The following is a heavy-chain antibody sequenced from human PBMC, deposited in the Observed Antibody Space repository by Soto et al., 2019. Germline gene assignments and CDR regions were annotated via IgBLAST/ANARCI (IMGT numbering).Heavy chain of an antibody. CDR2: INHSGST. CDR1: GGYFIGYY. J-gene: IGHJ5*02. CDR3: ARRGRSWFDP. V-gene: IGHV4-34*01. D-gene: IGHD3-16*01. Sequence: PSETLSPTCSVYGGYFIGYYWRRIRQPPGKGLEWIGEINHSGSTNYNPSLKSRVTISVDTSKNQFSLKLSSVTAADTAVYYCARRGRSWFDPWGQGTLVTVSS.